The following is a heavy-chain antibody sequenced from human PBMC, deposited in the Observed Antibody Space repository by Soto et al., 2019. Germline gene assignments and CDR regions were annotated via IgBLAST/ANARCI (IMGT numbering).Heavy chain of an antibody. CDR3: ARGNNWNYDYYYGMDV. V-gene: IGHV4-34*01. Sequence: SETLSLTCAVYGGSFSGYYWSWIRQPPGKGLEWIGEINHSGSTNYNPSLKSRVTISVDTSKNQFSLKLSSVTAADTAVYYCARGNNWNYDYYYGMDVWVQGTTVTVSS. D-gene: IGHD1-1*01. CDR1: GGSFSGYY. CDR2: INHSGST. J-gene: IGHJ6*02.